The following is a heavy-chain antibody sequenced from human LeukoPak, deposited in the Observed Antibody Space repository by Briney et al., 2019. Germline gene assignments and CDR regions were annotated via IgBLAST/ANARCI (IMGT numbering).Heavy chain of an antibody. V-gene: IGHV1-24*01. Sequence: ASVKVSCKVSGYTLTELSMHWVRQAPGKGLGWMGGFDPEDGETIYAQKFQGRVTMTEDTSTDTAYMELSSLRSEDTAVYYCATNAVLWFGELTHPFDYWGQGTLVTVSS. CDR2: FDPEDGET. D-gene: IGHD3-10*01. CDR3: ATNAVLWFGELTHPFDY. CDR1: GYTLTELS. J-gene: IGHJ4*02.